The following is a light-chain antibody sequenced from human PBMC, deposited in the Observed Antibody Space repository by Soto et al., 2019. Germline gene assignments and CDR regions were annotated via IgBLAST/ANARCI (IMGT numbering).Light chain of an antibody. V-gene: IGKV1-5*01. CDR1: QPFTTY. CDR3: QQYGNSPPYT. CDR2: HAS. J-gene: IGKJ2*01. Sequence: DIPMTQSPSTLSASVGDRVTITCRASQPFTTYLAWYQQKFGKAPKLLIYHASTLESGVPSRFSGSESATDFTLTISSLQPEDSASYYCQQYGNSPPYTFGQGTKLEIK.